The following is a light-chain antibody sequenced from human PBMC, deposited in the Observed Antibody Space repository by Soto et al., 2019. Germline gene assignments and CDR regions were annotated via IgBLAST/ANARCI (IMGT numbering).Light chain of an antibody. Sequence: QSALTQPRSVSGSPRQSVAISCSGTSSDVGGYNYVSWYQQDPGKAPKLVIYDVTKRPSGVPDRFSGSKSGNTASLTISGLQAEDEADYCCCSYAGSYTWVCGGGTKLTVL. V-gene: IGLV2-11*01. CDR1: SSDVGGYNY. CDR2: DVT. CDR3: CSYAGSYTWV. J-gene: IGLJ3*02.